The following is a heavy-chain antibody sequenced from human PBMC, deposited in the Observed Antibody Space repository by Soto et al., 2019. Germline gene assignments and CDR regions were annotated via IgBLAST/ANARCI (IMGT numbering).Heavy chain of an antibody. D-gene: IGHD2-2*01. J-gene: IGHJ4*02. CDR2: ISYDGSNK. V-gene: IGHV3-30*18. CDR1: GFTFSSYG. Sequence: QVQLVESGGGVVQPGRSLRLSCAASGFTFSSYGMHWVRQAPGKGLEWVAVISYDGSNKYYADSVKGRFTISRDNSKNTLYLQMNSLRAEDTAVYYCAKLSHSKVVPAAMLGPPIEQWPVIDYWGQGTLVTVSS. CDR3: AKLSHSKVVPAAMLGPPIEQWPVIDY.